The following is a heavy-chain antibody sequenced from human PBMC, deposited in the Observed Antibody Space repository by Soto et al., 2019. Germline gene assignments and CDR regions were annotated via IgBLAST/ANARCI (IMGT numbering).Heavy chain of an antibody. Sequence: QLQLQESGPGLVKPSETLSLTCTVSGGSISNSAYYWGWIRQPPRKGLEWIGSVYYSGSTYYNPSLKSRVAISIDTSKNQFSLKLTSVTAADTAAYYCAKFKTGSGWSHYYGMDVWGQGTTVTVSS. CDR2: VYYSGST. J-gene: IGHJ6*02. D-gene: IGHD6-19*01. CDR1: GGSISNSAYY. CDR3: AKFKTGSGWSHYYGMDV. V-gene: IGHV4-39*01.